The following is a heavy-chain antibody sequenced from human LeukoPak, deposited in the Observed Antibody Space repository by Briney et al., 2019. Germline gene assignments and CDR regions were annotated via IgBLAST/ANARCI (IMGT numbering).Heavy chain of an antibody. CDR2: MNPNSGNT. CDR1: GYTFSGYY. Sequence: ASVKVSCKASGYTFSGYYMHWVRQAPGQGLEWMGWMNPNSGNTGYAQKFQGRVTMTRDTSTSTVYMELSSLRSEDTAVYYCARGPSPSYCSSTSCYLAYFDYWGQGTLVTVSS. V-gene: IGHV1-8*02. CDR3: ARGPSPSYCSSTSCYLAYFDY. D-gene: IGHD2-2*01. J-gene: IGHJ4*02.